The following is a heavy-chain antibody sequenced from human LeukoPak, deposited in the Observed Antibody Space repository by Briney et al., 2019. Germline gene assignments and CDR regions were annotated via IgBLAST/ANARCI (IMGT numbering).Heavy chain of an antibody. CDR3: ARHVNWGSVSIDWYFDL. CDR1: GGSISSYY. CDR2: IYYSGST. D-gene: IGHD7-27*01. Sequence: PSETLSLTCTVSGGSISSYYWSWIRQPPGKGLEWIGYIYYSGSTNYNPSLKSRVTISVDTSKNQFSLKLSSVTAADTAVYYCARHVNWGSVSIDWYFDLWGRGTLVTVSS. J-gene: IGHJ2*01. V-gene: IGHV4-59*08.